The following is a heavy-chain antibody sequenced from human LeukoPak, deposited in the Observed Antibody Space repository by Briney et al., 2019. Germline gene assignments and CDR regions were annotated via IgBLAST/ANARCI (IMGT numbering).Heavy chain of an antibody. Sequence: SSETLSLTCAVYGGSFSGYYWSRIRQPPEKGLEWIGEINHSGSTNYYPSLKSRVTISVDTSKNHFSLRLSSVTAADTAVYYCARSYCNSVSCYPFDPWGQGTLVTVSS. CDR1: GGSFSGYY. V-gene: IGHV4-34*01. CDR3: ARSYCNSVSCYPFDP. CDR2: INHSGST. J-gene: IGHJ5*02. D-gene: IGHD2-2*01.